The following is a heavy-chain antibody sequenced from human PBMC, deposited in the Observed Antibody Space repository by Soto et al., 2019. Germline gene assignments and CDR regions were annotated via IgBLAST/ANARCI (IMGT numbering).Heavy chain of an antibody. CDR1: GFTFSSSG. CDR2: ISYDGSKK. V-gene: IGHV3-30*18. Sequence: VGSLRLSCAASGFTFSSSGMHWVRQAPGKGLEWVAVISYDGSKKYYADSVKGRFTISRDNSKDSVYLQMNSLRPGDTAVYYCAKEGCSSTSCVAFLDVWGRGTTVTVSS. J-gene: IGHJ6*02. CDR3: AKEGCSSTSCVAFLDV. D-gene: IGHD2-2*01.